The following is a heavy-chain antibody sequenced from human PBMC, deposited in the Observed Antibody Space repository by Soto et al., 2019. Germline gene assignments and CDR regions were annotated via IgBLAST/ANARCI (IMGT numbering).Heavy chain of an antibody. CDR1: GFTFSSYA. Sequence: GGSLRLSCAASGFTFSSYAMSWVRQAPGKGLEWVSAISGSGGSTYYADSVKGRFTISRDNSKNTLYLQMNSLRAEDTAVYYCASPTYYDYFWGRYAWGQGTLVTVSS. CDR3: ASPTYYDYFWGRYA. V-gene: IGHV3-23*01. D-gene: IGHD3-16*01. CDR2: ISGSGGST. J-gene: IGHJ5*02.